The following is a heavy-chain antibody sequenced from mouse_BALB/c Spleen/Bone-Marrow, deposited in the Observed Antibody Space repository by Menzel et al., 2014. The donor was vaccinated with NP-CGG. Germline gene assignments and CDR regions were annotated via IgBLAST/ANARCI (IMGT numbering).Heavy chain of an antibody. J-gene: IGHJ2*01. CDR1: GFNTKDTY. D-gene: IGHD2-2*01. V-gene: IGHV14-3*02. Sequence: EVKLMESGAELVKPGASVKLSCTASGFNTKDTYMHWVKQRPEQGLEWIGRIDPANGNTKYDPKFQGKATITADTSPNTAYLQLSSLTSEDTAVYYCASYVYGYYFDYWGQGTTLTVSS. CDR2: IDPANGNT. CDR3: ASYVYGYYFDY.